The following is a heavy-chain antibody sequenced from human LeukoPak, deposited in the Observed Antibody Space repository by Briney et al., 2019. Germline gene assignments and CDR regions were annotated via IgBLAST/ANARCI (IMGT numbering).Heavy chain of an antibody. J-gene: IGHJ4*02. Sequence: GGSLRLSCAASGFSNYTMHWVRQAPGKGLEWVAVISYDGSNKYYADSVKGRFTISRDNSKNTLYLQMNSLRAEDTAVYYCAKPSYYYDSSGYYYVGYFDYWDQGTLVTVSS. V-gene: IGHV3-30*04. D-gene: IGHD3-22*01. CDR1: GFSNYT. CDR3: AKPSYYYDSSGYYYVGYFDY. CDR2: ISYDGSNK.